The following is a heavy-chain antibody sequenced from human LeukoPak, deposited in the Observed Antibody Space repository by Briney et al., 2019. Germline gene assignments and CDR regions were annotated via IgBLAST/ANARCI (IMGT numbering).Heavy chain of an antibody. CDR1: GYTFTGYY. Sequence: ASVKVSCKASGYTFTGYYMHWVRQAPGQGLEWMGWINPNSGGTNYAQKFQGRVTMTRDTSISTAYMELSRLRSDDTAVYYCARGLWSFRENASDIWGQGTMVTVSS. D-gene: IGHD4/OR15-4a*01. CDR3: ARGLWSFRENASDI. J-gene: IGHJ3*02. V-gene: IGHV1-2*02. CDR2: INPNSGGT.